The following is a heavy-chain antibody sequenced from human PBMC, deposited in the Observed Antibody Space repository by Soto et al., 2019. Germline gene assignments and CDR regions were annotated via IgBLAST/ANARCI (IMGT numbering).Heavy chain of an antibody. V-gene: IGHV1-58*01. Sequence: VASVKVSCKASGFTFTSSAVQWVRQARGQRLEWIGWIVVGSGNTNYAQKFQERVTMTRDMSTSTAYMELSSLRSEDTAVYYCAADRRFGEFLYPSGMDVWGQGTTVTVSS. CDR1: GFTFTSSA. D-gene: IGHD3-10*01. CDR2: IVVGSGNT. J-gene: IGHJ6*02. CDR3: AADRRFGEFLYPSGMDV.